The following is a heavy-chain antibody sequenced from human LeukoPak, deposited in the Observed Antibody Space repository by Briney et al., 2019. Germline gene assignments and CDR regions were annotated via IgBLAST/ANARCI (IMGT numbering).Heavy chain of an antibody. J-gene: IGHJ5*02. Sequence: SETLSLTCAVYGGSFSGYYWSWIRQPPGKGLEWIGEINHSGSTNYNPSLKSRVTISVDTSKNQFSLKLSSVTAADTAVYYCARGRFDPWGQGTLVTISS. V-gene: IGHV4-34*01. CDR1: GGSFSGYY. CDR2: INHSGST. CDR3: ARGRFDP.